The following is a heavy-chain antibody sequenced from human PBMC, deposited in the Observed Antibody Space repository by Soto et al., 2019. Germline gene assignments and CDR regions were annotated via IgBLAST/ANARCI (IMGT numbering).Heavy chain of an antibody. CDR3: ARQGVVVAATGGVYYYYGMDV. CDR2: FFIVGNT. D-gene: IGHD2-15*01. V-gene: IGHV4-39*01. J-gene: IGHJ6*02. CDR1: GGSISSSTYY. Sequence: SETLSLTCTVSGGSISSSTYYWGWMRQPPGKGLEWFASFFIVGNTYYNPSLKSRVTISVDTSKNQFSLKLSSVTAADTAVYYCARQGVVVAATGGVYYYYGMDVWGQGTTVTVSS.